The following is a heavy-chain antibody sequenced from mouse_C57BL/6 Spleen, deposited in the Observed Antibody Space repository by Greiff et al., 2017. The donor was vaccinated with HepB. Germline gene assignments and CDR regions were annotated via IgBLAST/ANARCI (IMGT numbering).Heavy chain of an antibody. Sequence: EVQLQQSGPGLVKPSQSLSLTCSVTGYSITSGYYWNWIRQFPGNKLEWMGYISYDGSNNYNPSLKNRISITRDTSKNQFFLKLNSVTTEDTATYYCARRAEFITTVVAEYYYAMDYWGQGTSVTVSS. D-gene: IGHD1-1*01. CDR2: ISYDGSN. CDR3: ARRAEFITTVVAEYYYAMDY. CDR1: GYSITSGYY. V-gene: IGHV3-6*01. J-gene: IGHJ4*01.